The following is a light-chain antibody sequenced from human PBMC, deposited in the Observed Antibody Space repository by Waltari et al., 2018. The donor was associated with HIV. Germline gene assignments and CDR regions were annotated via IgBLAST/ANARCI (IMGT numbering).Light chain of an antibody. Sequence: QSVLTQPPSASGTPGQRVTISCSGSSSNIGNDNVYWYQQLPGTTPKLLIYKNIQRPSGVPDRFAGSKSGTSAYLAISGLRSEDEADYYCGGWDASLSAYVFGAGTKVTVL. J-gene: IGLJ1*01. V-gene: IGLV1-47*01. CDR3: GGWDASLSAYV. CDR2: KNI. CDR1: SSNIGNDN.